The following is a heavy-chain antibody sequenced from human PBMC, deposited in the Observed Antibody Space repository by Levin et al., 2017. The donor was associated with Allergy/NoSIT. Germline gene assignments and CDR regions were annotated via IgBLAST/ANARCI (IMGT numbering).Heavy chain of an antibody. J-gene: IGHJ4*02. V-gene: IGHV3-49*03. CDR3: AREATAVVGKLDY. CDR2: IRSKAGGEYT. D-gene: IGHD5-18*01. CDR1: GFTVRDYA. Sequence: GGSLRLSCTGSGFTVRDYAIDWFRQAPGKGLEWVGLIRSKAGGEYTEYAASVKDRFIISRDDDKSIAYLQMNSLKTEDTSVYFCAREATAVVGKLDYWGQGTLVTVSS.